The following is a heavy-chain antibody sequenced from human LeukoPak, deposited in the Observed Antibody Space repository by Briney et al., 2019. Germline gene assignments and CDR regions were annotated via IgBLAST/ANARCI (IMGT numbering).Heavy chain of an antibody. Sequence: GDSLRLSCAASGFTFSNYWMTWVRQAPGRGPEWVANIKQDGSEKYYVDSVEGRFTISRDNAKNSLYLQMNSLRAEDTAVYYCARDSFRRDGMDVWGQGTTVTVSS. CDR2: IKQDGSEK. V-gene: IGHV3-7*01. D-gene: IGHD3-10*01. CDR1: GFTFSNYW. J-gene: IGHJ6*02. CDR3: ARDSFRRDGMDV.